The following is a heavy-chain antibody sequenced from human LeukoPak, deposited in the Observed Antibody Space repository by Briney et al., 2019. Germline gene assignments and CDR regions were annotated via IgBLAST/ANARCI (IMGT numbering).Heavy chain of an antibody. D-gene: IGHD6-19*01. Sequence: GGSLRLSCAASGFTFSSYAMHWVRQAPGKGLEWVAFIRYDGSNKYYADSVKGRFTISRDNSKNTLYLQMNSLRAEDTAVYYCAKGEGVPSGIAVALADWGQGTLVTVSS. CDR1: GFTFSSYA. V-gene: IGHV3-30*02. CDR2: IRYDGSNK. CDR3: AKGEGVPSGIAVALAD. J-gene: IGHJ4*02.